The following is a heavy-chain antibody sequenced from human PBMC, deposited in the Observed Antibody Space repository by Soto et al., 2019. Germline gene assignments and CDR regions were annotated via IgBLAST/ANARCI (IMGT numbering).Heavy chain of an antibody. CDR3: TNWNYVDY. CDR1: GFTFSNSW. V-gene: IGHV3-74*01. D-gene: IGHD1-1*01. CDR2: INSDGTIT. Sequence: EVRLVESGGGLVQPGGSLRLSCSASGFTFSNSWMHWVRQPPGKGPVWVARINSDGTITNYAASVKGRFTITRDNAKATLYLQMNSLGAEDPAVYYCTNWNYVDYWGQGTLVTVSS. J-gene: IGHJ4*02.